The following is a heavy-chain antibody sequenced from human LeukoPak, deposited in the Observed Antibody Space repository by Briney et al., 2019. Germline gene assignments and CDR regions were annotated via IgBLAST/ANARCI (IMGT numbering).Heavy chain of an antibody. CDR2: INPNSGGT. J-gene: IGHJ3*02. CDR3: ARVADGYNYGAFDI. V-gene: IGHV1-2*02. CDR1: GYTFTGYY. Sequence: GASVKVSCKPSGYTFTGYYIYWVRQAPGQGLDWMGWINPNSGGTNYARRFQGRVTMTRDTSISTAYMELSSLRSDDTAVYYCARVADGYNYGAFDIWGQGTVVTVSS. D-gene: IGHD5-24*01.